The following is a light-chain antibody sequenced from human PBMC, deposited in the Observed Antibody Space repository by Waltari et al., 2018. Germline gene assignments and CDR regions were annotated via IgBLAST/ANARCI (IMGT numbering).Light chain of an antibody. CDR2: EVS. J-gene: IGLJ2*01. Sequence: QSALTQPPSASGSPGQSVTISCTGTNSDIGAYKYVSWYQQHPGRAPKLLIYEVSKWPSGVPARFSGSKSGNTASLTVSGLLAEDEADYYCSSYAGSDIVLFGGGTKLTVL. CDR1: NSDIGAYKY. V-gene: IGLV2-8*01. CDR3: SSYAGSDIVL.